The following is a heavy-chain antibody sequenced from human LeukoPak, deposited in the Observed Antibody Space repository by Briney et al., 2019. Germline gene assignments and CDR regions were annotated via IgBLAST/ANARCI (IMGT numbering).Heavy chain of an antibody. V-gene: IGHV3-23*01. CDR3: ARDRIIMAVSLFDY. CDR2: LSDSGGAT. CDR1: GFTFSADA. D-gene: IGHD3-10*01. Sequence: PGGSLRLSCAASGFTFSADAMTWVRQASGKGLEWVSTLSDSGGATYYAASVRGRFTISRDNSKNTLYLQMNSLRAEDTAVYYCARDRIIMAVSLFDYWGQGTLVTVSS. J-gene: IGHJ4*02.